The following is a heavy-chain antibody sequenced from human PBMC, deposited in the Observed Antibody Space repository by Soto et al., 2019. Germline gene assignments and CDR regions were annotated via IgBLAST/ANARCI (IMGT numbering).Heavy chain of an antibody. Sequence: PSEPLSLTCTFSDDSISSGDYYLGWIRQPPGKGLEWIGSIFYSVSTYYNPSLKSRVTISVDTSKKQFSLKLTSVTTADTAVYYCARDKITGLFDYWGQGTLVTVSS. J-gene: IGHJ4*02. D-gene: IGHD2-8*02. V-gene: IGHV4-39*02. CDR3: ARDKITGLFDY. CDR2: IFYSVST. CDR1: DDSISSGDYY.